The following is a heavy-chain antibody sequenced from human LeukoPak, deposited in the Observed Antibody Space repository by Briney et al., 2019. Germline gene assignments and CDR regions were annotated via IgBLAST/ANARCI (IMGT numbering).Heavy chain of an antibody. J-gene: IGHJ4*02. Sequence: GGSLRLSCAASGFIFSSYWMSWVRQAPGKGLEWVANIKQDGSEKYYVDSVKGRFTISRDNAKNSLYLQMNSLRAEDTAVYYCARDSVRGSWINDYWGQGTLVTVSS. D-gene: IGHD6-13*01. CDR2: IKQDGSEK. CDR1: GFIFSSYW. V-gene: IGHV3-7*01. CDR3: ARDSVRGSWINDY.